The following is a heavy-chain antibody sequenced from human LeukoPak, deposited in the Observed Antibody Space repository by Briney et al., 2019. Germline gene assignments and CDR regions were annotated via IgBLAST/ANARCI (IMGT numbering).Heavy chain of an antibody. V-gene: IGHV3-21*01. Sequence: PGGSLRLSCAASGFTFSTNSMNWVRQAPGKGLEWVSSIGISSSHTFYADSVKGRFTISRDNAENSVYLQMNSLRAKDTAVYYCAKDLTTVATPYYYYYMDVWGKGTTVTVSS. CDR3: AKDLTTVATPYYYYYMDV. D-gene: IGHD4-23*01. CDR1: GFTFSTNS. J-gene: IGHJ6*03. CDR2: IGISSSHT.